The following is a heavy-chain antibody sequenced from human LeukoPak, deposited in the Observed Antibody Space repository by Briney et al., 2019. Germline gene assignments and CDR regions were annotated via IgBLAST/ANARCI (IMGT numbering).Heavy chain of an antibody. CDR2: IWYDGSNK. Sequence: PGGSLRLSCAASGFTFSSYGMHWVRQAPGKGLEWVAVIWYDGSNKYYADSVKGRFTISRDNSKNTLYLQMNSLRAEDTAVYYCAREAAMVSDAFDIWGQGTMVTVSS. CDR3: AREAAMVSDAFDI. D-gene: IGHD5-18*01. J-gene: IGHJ3*02. CDR1: GFTFSSYG. V-gene: IGHV3-33*01.